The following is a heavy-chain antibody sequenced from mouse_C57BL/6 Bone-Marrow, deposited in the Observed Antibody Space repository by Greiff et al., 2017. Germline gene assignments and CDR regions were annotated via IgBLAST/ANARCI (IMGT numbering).Heavy chain of an antibody. J-gene: IGHJ3*01. Sequence: EVQGVESGEGLVKPGGSLKLSCAASGFTFSSYAMSWVRQTPEKRLEWVAYISSGGDYIYYADTVKGRFTISSDNARNTLYLQMSSLKSEDTAMYYCTRGTGTGEFAYWGQGTLVTVSA. CDR1: GFTFSSYA. CDR3: TRGTGTGEFAY. CDR2: ISSGGDYI. D-gene: IGHD4-1*01. V-gene: IGHV5-9-1*02.